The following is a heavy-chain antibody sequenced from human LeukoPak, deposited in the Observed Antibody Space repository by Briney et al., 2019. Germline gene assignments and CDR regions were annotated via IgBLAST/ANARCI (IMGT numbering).Heavy chain of an antibody. D-gene: IGHD2-21*02. V-gene: IGHV3-23*01. J-gene: IGHJ4*02. CDR3: AKEGVTDY. CDR1: GFTFSIYS. Sequence: GGSLRLSCAASGFTFSIYSMSWVRQAPGKGLEWVSIISGTGAVTFYADSLKGRFTISRDNSKNTLYLQMNSLRAEDTAVYYCAKEGVTDYWGQGTLVTVSS. CDR2: ISGTGAVT.